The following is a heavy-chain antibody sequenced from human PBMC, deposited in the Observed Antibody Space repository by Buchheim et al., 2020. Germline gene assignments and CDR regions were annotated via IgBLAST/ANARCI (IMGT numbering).Heavy chain of an antibody. J-gene: IGHJ4*02. CDR3: AKPLLRASTVTTPGTY. CDR1: GFTFSSYG. CDR2: ISYDGSNK. D-gene: IGHD4-17*01. Sequence: QVQLVESGGGVVQPGRSLRLSCAASGFTFSSYGMHWVRQAPGKGLEWVAVISYDGSNKYYADSVKGRFTISRDNSKHTLYLQMNSLRAEDTAVYYCAKPLLRASTVTTPGTYWGEGTL. V-gene: IGHV3-30*18.